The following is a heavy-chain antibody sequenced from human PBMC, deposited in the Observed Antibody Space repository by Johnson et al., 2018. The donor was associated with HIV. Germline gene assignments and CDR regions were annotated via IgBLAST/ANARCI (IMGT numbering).Heavy chain of an antibody. V-gene: IGHV3-30*04. Sequence: QVQLVESGGGVVQPGRSLRLSCAASGFTFSSYAMHWVRQAPAKGLEWVAVTSYDGSDKYYADSVKGRFTISRDNSMNKLYLQMNSLTIDDTAVYYCAKDPRYKYGGAFDIWGQGTMVTVSS. CDR3: AKDPRYKYGGAFDI. CDR1: GFTFSSYA. J-gene: IGHJ3*02. CDR2: TSYDGSDK. D-gene: IGHD3-16*01.